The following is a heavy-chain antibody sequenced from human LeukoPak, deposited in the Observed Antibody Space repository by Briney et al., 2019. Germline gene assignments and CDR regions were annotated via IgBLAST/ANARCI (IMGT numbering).Heavy chain of an antibody. J-gene: IGHJ2*01. D-gene: IGHD3-3*01. V-gene: IGHV4-59*01. Sequence: SETLSLTCTVSGGSISNSYCIWIRQPPGKGLEWIGYIHYSGGTNYNPSFKSRVTISVDTSKNQFSLKMSSVTAADTAVYYCARGEYHDFWSGREYWYFDLWGRGTLVTVSS. CDR2: IHYSGGT. CDR3: ARGEYHDFWSGREYWYFDL. CDR1: GGSISNSY.